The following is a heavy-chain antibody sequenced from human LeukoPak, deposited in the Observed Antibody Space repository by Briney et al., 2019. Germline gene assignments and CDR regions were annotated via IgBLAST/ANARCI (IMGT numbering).Heavy chain of an antibody. CDR1: GGTSSSYA. Sequence: SVKVSCKASGGTSSSYAISWVRQAPGQGLEWMGGIIPIFGTANYAQKFQGRVTITTDESTSTAYMELSSLRSEDTAVYYCARAVSNTAPYSSSHNWFDPWGQGTLVTVSS. J-gene: IGHJ5*02. D-gene: IGHD6-13*01. CDR3: ARAVSNTAPYSSSHNWFDP. V-gene: IGHV1-69*05. CDR2: IIPIFGTA.